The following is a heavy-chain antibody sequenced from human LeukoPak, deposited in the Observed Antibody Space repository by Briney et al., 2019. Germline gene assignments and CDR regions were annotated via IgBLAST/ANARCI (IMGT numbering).Heavy chain of an antibody. V-gene: IGHV1-69*02. CDR1: GGTFSSYT. Sequence: GASVKVSCKASGGTFSSYTISWVRQAPGQGLEWMGRTIPILGIANYAQKFQGRVTITADKSTSTAYMELSSLRSEDTAVYYCARGSPAYCGGDCFWDAFDIWGQGTMVTVSS. J-gene: IGHJ3*02. CDR2: TIPILGIA. D-gene: IGHD2-21*01. CDR3: ARGSPAYCGGDCFWDAFDI.